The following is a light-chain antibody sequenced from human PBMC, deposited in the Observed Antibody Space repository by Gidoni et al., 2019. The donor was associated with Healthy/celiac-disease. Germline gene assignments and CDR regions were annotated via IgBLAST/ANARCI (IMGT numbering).Light chain of an antibody. CDR2: KAS. V-gene: IGKV1-5*03. Sequence: DIQMTQSPSTLSASVGDRVTITCRASQSISSWVAWYQQKPGNAPKLLIYKASSLESGVPSSFSGSGSGTEFTLTISSLQPDDFATYYCQQYNSYSWTFXQXTKVEIK. CDR3: QQYNSYSWT. J-gene: IGKJ1*01. CDR1: QSISSW.